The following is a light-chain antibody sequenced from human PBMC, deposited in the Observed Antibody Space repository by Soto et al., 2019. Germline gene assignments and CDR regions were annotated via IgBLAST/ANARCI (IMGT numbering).Light chain of an antibody. CDR1: QSVKSN. J-gene: IGKJ4*01. Sequence: EIMMTQSPATLSVSPGERAILSCRASQSVKSNLAWYQQKPGLAPRLLIYDASSRAIGIPDRFSGSGSGTDFTLTISRLEPEDFAVYYCQQYSTSPTFGGGTKV. CDR3: QQYSTSPT. V-gene: IGKV3D-20*01. CDR2: DAS.